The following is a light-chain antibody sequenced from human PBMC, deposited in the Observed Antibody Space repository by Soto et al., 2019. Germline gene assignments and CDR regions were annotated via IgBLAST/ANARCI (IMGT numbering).Light chain of an antibody. CDR3: QQRSSWPIP. J-gene: IGKJ5*01. CDR2: GAS. Sequence: EIVVTQFPGTLSLSPGERATLSCRASQSVSSSYLAWYQQKPGQAPRLLFYGASRRATGIPDRFSGSGSGTDFAVTISSLEPEDFAVYYCQQRSSWPIPFGPGTRLEIK. V-gene: IGKV3D-20*02. CDR1: QSVSSSY.